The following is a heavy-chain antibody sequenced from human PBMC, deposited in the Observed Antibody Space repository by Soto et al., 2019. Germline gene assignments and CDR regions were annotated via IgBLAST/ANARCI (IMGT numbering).Heavy chain of an antibody. J-gene: IGHJ6*02. CDR3: ARDRVPLPGYYYGMDV. CDR1: GFTVSSNY. V-gene: IGHV3-53*01. Sequence: GGSLRLSCAASGFTVSSNYMSWVRQAPGKGLEWVSVIYSGGSTYYADSVKGRFTISRDNSKNTLYLQMNSLRAEDTAVYYCARDRVPLPGYYYGMDVWGQGTTVTVSS. CDR2: IYSGGST.